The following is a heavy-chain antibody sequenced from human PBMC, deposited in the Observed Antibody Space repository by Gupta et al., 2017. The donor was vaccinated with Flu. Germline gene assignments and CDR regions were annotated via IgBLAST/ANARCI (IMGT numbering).Heavy chain of an antibody. D-gene: IGHD3-22*01. CDR3: ARGPPYYFDDNSPGGIDY. CDR1: GFTLTTYD. CDR2: IGPTGIT. Sequence: EVQLVESGGGVVQPGGSLRPSCAASGFTLTTYDMHWVRQVPGIGLEWISTIGPTGITYYPDSVKGRFTISRENGKNSLYLQMNRLRAGDTALYYCARGPPYYFDDNSPGGIDYWGQGTLVTVSS. J-gene: IGHJ4*02. V-gene: IGHV3-13*01.